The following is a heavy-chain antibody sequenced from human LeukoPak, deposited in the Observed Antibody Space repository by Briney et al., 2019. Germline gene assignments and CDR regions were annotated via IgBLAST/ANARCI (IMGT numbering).Heavy chain of an antibody. Sequence: SETLSLTCTVSGGSISSYYWSWIRQPPGKGLEGIGYIYYSGSTNYNPSLKSRVTISVDTSKHQFSLKLSSVTAADTAVYYCARATSIAARPYYFDYWGQGTLVTVSS. V-gene: IGHV4-59*01. CDR3: ARATSIAARPYYFDY. D-gene: IGHD6-6*01. CDR1: GGSISSYY. J-gene: IGHJ4*02. CDR2: IYYSGST.